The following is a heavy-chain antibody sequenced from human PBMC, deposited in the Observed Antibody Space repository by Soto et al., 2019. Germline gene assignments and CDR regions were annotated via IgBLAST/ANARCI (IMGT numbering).Heavy chain of an antibody. Sequence: QVQLVESGGGVVQPGRSLRLSCAASGFTFSSYGMHWVRQAPGKGLEWVAVISYDGSNKYYTDSVKGRFTISRDNSKNTPYLQMNSLRAEDTAVYHCAKDQNYYGSGSYLDDWGQGTLVTVSS. CDR3: AKDQNYYGSGSYLDD. J-gene: IGHJ4*02. CDR2: ISYDGSNK. V-gene: IGHV3-30*18. D-gene: IGHD3-10*01. CDR1: GFTFSSYG.